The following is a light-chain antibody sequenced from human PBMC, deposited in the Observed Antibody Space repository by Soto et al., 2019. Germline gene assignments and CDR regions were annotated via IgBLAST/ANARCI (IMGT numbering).Light chain of an antibody. CDR3: LSYAGTNARLRV. Sequence: QSALTQPASVSGSPGQSITISCTGSSSDVGGHNYVSWYQQHPGKAPKLMIYEVTKRPSGVSNRFSGSTSGNTASLTISGLQAEDEADYYRLSYAGTNARLRVFGTGTKVTVL. CDR1: SSDVGGHNY. J-gene: IGLJ1*01. CDR2: EVT. V-gene: IGLV2-14*01.